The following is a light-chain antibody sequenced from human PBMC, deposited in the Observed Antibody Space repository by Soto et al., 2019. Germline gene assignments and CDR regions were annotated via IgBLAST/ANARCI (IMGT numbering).Light chain of an antibody. J-gene: IGLJ3*02. V-gene: IGLV2-14*01. CDR3: SSYTTSSTQV. CDR2: EVS. CDR1: SSDVGYYNY. Sequence: ALTQPASVSGSPGQSITISCTGTSSDVGYYNYVSWYQHHPGKVPKLMIYEVSNRPSGVSNRFSGSKSGNTASLTISGLQAEDEADYYCSSYTTSSTQVFGGGTKLTVL.